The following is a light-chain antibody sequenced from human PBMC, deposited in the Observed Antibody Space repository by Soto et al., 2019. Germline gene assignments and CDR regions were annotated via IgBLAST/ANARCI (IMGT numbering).Light chain of an antibody. CDR1: QSVSSN. Sequence: ETVMTQFPATLSVSPGERATLSCRASQSVSSNLAWYQQKPGQAPRLLIYGASTRATGIPARFSGSESGTEFTLTIRSMQSEDFAVYYCQQYDNWLWTFGQGTKVDIK. V-gene: IGKV3-15*01. CDR3: QQYDNWLWT. J-gene: IGKJ1*01. CDR2: GAS.